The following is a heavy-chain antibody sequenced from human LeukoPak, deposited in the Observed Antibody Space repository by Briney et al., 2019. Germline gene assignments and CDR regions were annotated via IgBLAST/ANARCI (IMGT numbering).Heavy chain of an antibody. V-gene: IGHV1-46*01. D-gene: IGHD2-21*02. CDR2: INPSGGST. CDR1: GYTFTSYN. CDR3: ARVEGDSDDY. J-gene: IGHJ4*02. Sequence: ASVKVSCKASGYTFTSYNMHWVRQAPGQGLEWMGIINPSGGSTNYAQKFQGRVTITADESTSTAYMELSSLRSEDTAVYYCARVEGDSDDYWGQGTLVTVSS.